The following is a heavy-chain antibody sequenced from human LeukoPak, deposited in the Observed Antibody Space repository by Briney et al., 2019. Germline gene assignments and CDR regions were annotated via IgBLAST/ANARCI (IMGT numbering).Heavy chain of an antibody. CDR1: GGSISSYY. CDR2: IYYSGST. V-gene: IGHV4-59*01. D-gene: IGHD3-10*01. J-gene: IGHJ4*02. Sequence: SETLSLTCTVSGGSISSYYWSWIRQPPGKGLERIGYIYYSGSTNYNPSLKSRVTISVDTSKNQFSLKLSSVTAADTAVYYCARVDYYGSGSSFDYWGQGTLVTVSS. CDR3: ARVDYYGSGSSFDY.